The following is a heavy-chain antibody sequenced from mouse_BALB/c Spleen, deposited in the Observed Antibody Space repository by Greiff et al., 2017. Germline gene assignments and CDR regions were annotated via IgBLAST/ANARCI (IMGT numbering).Heavy chain of an antibody. CDR1: GYSITSGYY. Sequence: ESGPGLVKPSQSLSLTCSVTGYSITSGYYWNWIRQFPGNKLEWMGYISYDGSNNYNPSLKNRISITRDTSKNQFFLKLNSVTTEDTATYYCAGGNYVLFAYWGQGTLVTVSA. CDR3: AGGNYVLFAY. CDR2: ISYDGSN. V-gene: IGHV3-6*02. J-gene: IGHJ3*01. D-gene: IGHD2-1*01.